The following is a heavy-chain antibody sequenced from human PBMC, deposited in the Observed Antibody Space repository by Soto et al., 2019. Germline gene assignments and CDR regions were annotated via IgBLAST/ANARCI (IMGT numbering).Heavy chain of an antibody. CDR2: ISSSSSYI. V-gene: IGHV3-21*01. CDR1: GVAFSSHS. Sequence: PCWSLEISCAASGVAFSSHSMNCVRQAPGKGLEWVSSISSSSSYIYYADSVKGRFTISRDNAKNSLYLQMNSLRAEDTAVYYCARFGIAGTLDYWGQGTLVTVSS. D-gene: IGHD3-16*01. J-gene: IGHJ4*02. CDR3: ARFGIAGTLDY.